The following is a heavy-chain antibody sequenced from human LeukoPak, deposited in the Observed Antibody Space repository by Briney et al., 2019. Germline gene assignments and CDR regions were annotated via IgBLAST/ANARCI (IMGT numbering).Heavy chain of an antibody. CDR2: MMYSGNT. CDR3: ARLPLLDHSGYYSI. J-gene: IGHJ4*02. D-gene: IGHD3-22*01. V-gene: IGHV4-39*01. CDR1: GDSVSSGSYY. Sequence: SETLSPTCTVSGDSVSSGSYYWGWIRQPPGKGLEWIGNMMYSGNTYHNPSLKSRVFMSVDRSKNQFSLELNSVTAADTAVYYCARLPLLDHSGYYSIWGQGTLVTVSS.